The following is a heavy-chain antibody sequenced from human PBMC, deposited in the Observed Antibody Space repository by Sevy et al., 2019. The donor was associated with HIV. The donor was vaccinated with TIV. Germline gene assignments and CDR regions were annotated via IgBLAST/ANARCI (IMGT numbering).Heavy chain of an antibody. Sequence: QLGGSLRLSCVASGSTFSKYSMSWVRQPQGKGLEWVSTLSFACGRINYADSVKGRFTMSRDESRNTFYLQMDSLRAEDTAIYYCAGEGCSKPHDYWGQGTLVTVSS. V-gene: IGHV3-23*01. J-gene: IGHJ4*02. CDR1: GSTFSKYS. D-gene: IGHD2-2*01. CDR2: LSFACGRI. CDR3: AGEGCSKPHDY.